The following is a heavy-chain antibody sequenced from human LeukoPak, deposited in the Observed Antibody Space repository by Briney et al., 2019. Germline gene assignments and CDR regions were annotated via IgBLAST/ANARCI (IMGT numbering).Heavy chain of an antibody. CDR2: VNPYNGNT. CDR1: GYTFTTYG. J-gene: IGHJ4*02. D-gene: IGHD2-2*02. Sequence: ASVKVSCKASGYTFTTYGISWVRQAPGQGLECMGWVNPYNGNTNYAQKLQGRVTMTTDTSTSTAYMELRSLRSDDTAVYYCARELYGRFEYWGQGTLVTVSS. CDR3: ARELYGRFEY. V-gene: IGHV1-18*01.